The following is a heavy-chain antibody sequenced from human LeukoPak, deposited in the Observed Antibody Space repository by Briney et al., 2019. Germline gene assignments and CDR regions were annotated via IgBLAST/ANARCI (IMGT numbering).Heavy chain of an antibody. CDR3: ARGPLGFCSTNSCPFDY. D-gene: IGHD2-2*01. CDR2: IKQDGSGK. CDR1: GFTCSNYW. V-gene: IGHV3-7*01. Sequence: GGSLRLSCAASGFTCSNYWMSWVRQIPGKGLEWVANIKQDGSGKYYVDSVKGRFTISRDSAKNSLYLQMNSLRAEDTAVYYCARGPLGFCSTNSCPFDYWGQGTLVTVSS. J-gene: IGHJ4*02.